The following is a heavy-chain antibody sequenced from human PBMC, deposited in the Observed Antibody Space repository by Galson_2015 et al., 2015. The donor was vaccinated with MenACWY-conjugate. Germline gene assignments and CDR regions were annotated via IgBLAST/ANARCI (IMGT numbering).Heavy chain of an antibody. J-gene: IGHJ4*02. CDR2: IRPSGGST. CDR1: GYTFTNYY. CDR3: ARVPYCFNGTCYSKYYFDL. Sequence: SVKVSCKASGYTFTNYYMHWVRQAPGQGLEWMGIIRPSGGSTTYAQKFQGRVTMTADTSTSTVNMELSSLRSEDTAVYYCARVPYCFNGTCYSKYYFDLWGQGTLVTVSS. D-gene: IGHD2-8*01. V-gene: IGHV1-46*03.